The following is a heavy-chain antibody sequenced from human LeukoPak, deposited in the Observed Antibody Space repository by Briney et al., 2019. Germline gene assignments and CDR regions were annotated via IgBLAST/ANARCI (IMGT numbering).Heavy chain of an antibody. V-gene: IGHV4-4*02. CDR1: GGSISSSNW. CDR3: ASGSGSYYPFDY. Sequence: SGTLSLTCAVSGGSISSSNWWSWVRQPPGKGLEWIGEIYHSGSTNYNPSLKSRVTISVDKSNSQFSLKLSSVTAADTAVYYCASGSGSYYPFDYWGQGTLVTVSS. J-gene: IGHJ4*02. D-gene: IGHD1-26*01. CDR2: IYHSGST.